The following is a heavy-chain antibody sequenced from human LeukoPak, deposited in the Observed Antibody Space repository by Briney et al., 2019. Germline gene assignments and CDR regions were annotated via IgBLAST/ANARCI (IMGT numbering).Heavy chain of an antibody. V-gene: IGHV4-59*01. Sequence: SETLSLTCTVSGGSSTTYYWSWIRQSPGKGLEWIGYIYYSGSTNYNPSLKSRVTISVDTSKNQFSLKLSSVTAADTAVYYCAREEIRSWFDPWGQGTLVTVSS. J-gene: IGHJ5*02. CDR3: AREEIRSWFDP. CDR2: IYYSGST. D-gene: IGHD5-24*01. CDR1: GGSSTTYY.